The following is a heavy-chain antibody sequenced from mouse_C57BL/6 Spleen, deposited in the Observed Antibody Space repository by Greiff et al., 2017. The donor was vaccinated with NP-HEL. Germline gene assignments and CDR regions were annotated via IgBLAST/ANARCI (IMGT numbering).Heavy chain of an antibody. V-gene: IGHV5-6*01. Sequence: EVQLVESGGDLVKPGGSLKLSCAASGFTFSSYGMSWVRQTPDKRLEWVATISSGGSYTYYPDSVKGRFTISRDNAKNTLYLQMSSLKSEDTAMYYCARHEDPLYFDYWGQGTTLTVSS. CDR3: ARHEDPLYFDY. CDR1: GFTFSSYG. J-gene: IGHJ2*01. CDR2: ISSGGSYT.